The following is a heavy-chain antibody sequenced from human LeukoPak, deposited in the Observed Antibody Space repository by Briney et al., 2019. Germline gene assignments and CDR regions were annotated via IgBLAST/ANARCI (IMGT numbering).Heavy chain of an antibody. Sequence: SETLSLTCTVSGGSISSGDYYWSWIRQPPGKGLEWIGYIYYSGSTYYNPSLKSRVTISVDTSKNQFSLKLSSVTAADTAVYYCARAHNPYYYDSSGSPGDFDYWGQGTLVTVSS. CDR1: GGSISSGDYY. J-gene: IGHJ4*02. D-gene: IGHD3-22*01. V-gene: IGHV4-30-4*01. CDR3: ARAHNPYYYDSSGSPGDFDY. CDR2: IYYSGST.